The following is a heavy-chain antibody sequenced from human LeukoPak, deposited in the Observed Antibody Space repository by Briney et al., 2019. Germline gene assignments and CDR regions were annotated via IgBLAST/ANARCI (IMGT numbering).Heavy chain of an antibody. J-gene: IGHJ4*02. CDR3: ARGLSYFDY. CDR2: INHSGST. Sequence: SETLSLTCAVYGGSFSGYYWNWIRQPPGKGLEWIGEINHSGSTNYNPSLKSRVTISVDTSKNQFSLKPSSVTAADTAVYYCARGLSYFDYWGQGTLVTVSS. CDR1: GGSFSGYY. V-gene: IGHV4-34*01. D-gene: IGHD2/OR15-2a*01.